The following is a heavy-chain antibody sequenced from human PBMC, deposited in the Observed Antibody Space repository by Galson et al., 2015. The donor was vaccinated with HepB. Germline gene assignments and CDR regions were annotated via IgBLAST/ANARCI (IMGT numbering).Heavy chain of an antibody. CDR3: AKDRITVLGVLTSSSLDH. Sequence: SLRLSCAASGFPFNSYTMNWVRQTPGKGLEWVSAIGGSGTSTKYADSVKGRFTISRDNSKKTVYLQMNSLRAEDTAIYYCAKDRITVLGVLTSSSLDHWGQGALVTVSS. J-gene: IGHJ4*02. D-gene: IGHD3-3*01. V-gene: IGHV3-23*01. CDR1: GFPFNSYT. CDR2: IGGSGTST.